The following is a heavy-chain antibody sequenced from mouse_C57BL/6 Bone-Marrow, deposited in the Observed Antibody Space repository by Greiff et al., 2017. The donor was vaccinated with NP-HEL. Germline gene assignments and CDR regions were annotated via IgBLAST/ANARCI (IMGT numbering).Heavy chain of an antibody. CDR2: IYPGSGNT. J-gene: IGHJ2*01. CDR3: AREGYYVDFDY. Sequence: VQLQESGAELVRPGASVKLSCKASGYTFTDYYINWVKQRPGQGLEWIARIYPGSGNTYYNEKFKGKATLTAEKSSSTAYMQLSSRTAEDSAVYFCAREGYYVDFDYWGQGTTLTGSS. CDR1: GYTFTDYY. V-gene: IGHV1-76*01. D-gene: IGHD2-3*01.